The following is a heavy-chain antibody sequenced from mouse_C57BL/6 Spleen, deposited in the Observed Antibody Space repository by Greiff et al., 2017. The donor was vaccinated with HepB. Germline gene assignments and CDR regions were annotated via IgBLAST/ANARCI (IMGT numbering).Heavy chain of an antibody. D-gene: IGHD1-1*01. J-gene: IGHJ1*03. CDR1: GYTFTSYW. CDR2: IDPSDSYT. CDR3: ARSYYYGSSPLWYVDV. V-gene: IGHV1-50*01. Sequence: QVQLQQPGAELVKPGASVKLSCKASGYTFTSYWMQWVKQRPGQGLEWIGEIDPSDSYTNYNQKFKGKATLTVDTSSSTAYMQLSSLTSEDSAVYYCARSYYYGSSPLWYVDVWGTGTTVTVSS.